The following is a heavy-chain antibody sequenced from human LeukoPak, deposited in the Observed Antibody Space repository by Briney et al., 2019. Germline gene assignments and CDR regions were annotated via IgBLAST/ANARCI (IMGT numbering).Heavy chain of an antibody. CDR3: ARQTGSGLFILP. CDR2: INHSGST. D-gene: IGHD3/OR15-3a*01. Sequence: SETLSLTCAVYGGSYSGYYWSWIRQPPGKGLEWIGEINHSGSTNYNPSLKSRVTISVDTSKNQFSLKLTSVTAADTAVYYCARQTGSGLFILPGGQGTLVTVSS. V-gene: IGHV4-34*01. CDR1: GGSYSGYY. J-gene: IGHJ4*02.